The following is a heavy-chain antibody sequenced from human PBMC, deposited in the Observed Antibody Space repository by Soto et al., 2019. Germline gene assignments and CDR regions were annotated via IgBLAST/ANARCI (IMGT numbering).Heavy chain of an antibody. CDR1: GDSVSSNSAA. CDR2: TYYRSKWYN. CDR3: ARATLPGMYSSAYYYGMDV. J-gene: IGHJ6*02. D-gene: IGHD6-13*01. Sequence: PSQTLSLTCAISGDSVSSNSAAWNWIRQSPSRGLEWLGRTYYRSKWYNDYAVSVKSRITINPDTSKNHFSLQLNSVTPEDTAVYYCARATLPGMYSSAYYYGMDVWGQGTTVTVSS. V-gene: IGHV6-1*01.